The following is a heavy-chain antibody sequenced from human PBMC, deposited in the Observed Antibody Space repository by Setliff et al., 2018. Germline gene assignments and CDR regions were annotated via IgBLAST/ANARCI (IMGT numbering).Heavy chain of an antibody. D-gene: IGHD2-2*01. CDR3: TRHEDRNKGTSSSCYRENDAFDV. J-gene: IGHJ3*01. Sequence: PGESLKISCKASGYIFTNYWIGWVRQMPGKGLEWIGVIYPGDSDTRYSPSFQGQVTISADKSINTAYLQWSSLKASDTAIYYCTRHEDRNKGTSSSCYRENDAFDVWGQGARVTGSS. V-gene: IGHV5-51*01. CDR2: IYPGDSDT. CDR1: GYIFTNYW.